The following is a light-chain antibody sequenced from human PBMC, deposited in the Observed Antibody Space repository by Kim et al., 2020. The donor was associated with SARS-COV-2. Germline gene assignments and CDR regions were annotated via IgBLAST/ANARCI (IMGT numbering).Light chain of an antibody. J-gene: IGKJ2*01. CDR1: QSVSSN. CDR3: QHYNNWPPAYT. CDR2: LAS. V-gene: IGKV3-15*01. Sequence: SPGERATLSCRASQSVSSNIAWYQQKPGQAPRLIIFLASTRATGIPARFSGGGSGTDFTLTINSLQSEDVAVYFCQHYNNWPPAYTFGQGTKLEI.